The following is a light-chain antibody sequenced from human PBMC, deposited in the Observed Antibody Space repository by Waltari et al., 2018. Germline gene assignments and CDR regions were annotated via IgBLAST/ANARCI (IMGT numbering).Light chain of an antibody. CDR1: QSVSSSY. Sequence: EIVLTQSPGTLSLSPGESATTSCRASQSVSSSYLAWYQQKPGQAPRLLIYGASSRATGIPDRFSGSGSGTDFTLTISRLEPEDFAVYYCQQYGSSPLTFGGGTKVEIK. CDR2: GAS. V-gene: IGKV3-20*01. J-gene: IGKJ4*01. CDR3: QQYGSSPLT.